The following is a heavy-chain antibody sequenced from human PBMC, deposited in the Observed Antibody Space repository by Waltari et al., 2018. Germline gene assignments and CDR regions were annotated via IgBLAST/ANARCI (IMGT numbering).Heavy chain of an antibody. V-gene: IGHV3-30*18. CDR1: GFTFSSYG. D-gene: IGHD3-22*01. CDR2: RWYDGSNK. CDR3: AKELYYYDSSGYYGY. Sequence: QVQLVESGGGVVQPGRSLGLSCAASGFTFSSYGMHWVRQAPGKGLEWVAVRWYDGSNKYYADSVKGRFTISRDNSKNTLYLQMNSLRAEDTAMYYCAKELYYYDSSGYYGYWGQGTLVTVSS. J-gene: IGHJ4*02.